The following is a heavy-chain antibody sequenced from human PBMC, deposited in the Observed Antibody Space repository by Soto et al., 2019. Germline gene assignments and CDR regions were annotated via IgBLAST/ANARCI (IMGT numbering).Heavy chain of an antibody. CDR3: ARIVGATRNYYYGMDV. D-gene: IGHD1-26*01. CDR2: ISAYNGNT. J-gene: IGHJ6*02. CDR1: GYTFTSYG. V-gene: IGHV1-18*01. Sequence: GASVKVSCKASGYTFTSYGISWVRQAPGQGLEWMGWISAYNGNTNYAQKLQGRVTMTTDTSTSTAYMELRSLRSDDTAVYYCARIVGATRNYYYGMDVWGQGNTVTVSS.